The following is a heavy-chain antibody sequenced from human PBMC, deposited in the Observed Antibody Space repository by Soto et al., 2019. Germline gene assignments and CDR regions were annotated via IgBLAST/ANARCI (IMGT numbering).Heavy chain of an antibody. J-gene: IGHJ6*02. D-gene: IGHD3-3*01. Sequence: QVQVQESGPGLVKPSETLSLTCTVSGDSISNYYWSWIRQPPGKGLEWIGYVSYSGNTNYSPSLKSRVTISADTSKNELSLKLSSVTAADTAIYYCARAIFGVVFGGMDVWGQGTTVTVSS. CDR3: ARAIFGVVFGGMDV. CDR1: GDSISNYY. CDR2: VSYSGNT. V-gene: IGHV4-59*01.